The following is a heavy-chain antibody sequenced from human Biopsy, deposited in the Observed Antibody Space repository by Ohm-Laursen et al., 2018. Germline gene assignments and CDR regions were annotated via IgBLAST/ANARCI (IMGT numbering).Heavy chain of an antibody. CDR1: GFTFSSYA. CDR2: TNNNGGRT. V-gene: IGHV3-23*01. Sequence: SLRLSCAASGFTFSSYAMSWVRQSPGKGLEWVSSTNNNGGRTYYAYSVKGRFTISRDNSKNILYLQMSSLRAEDTVVYYCANWNYYYDSSGPPAFDVWGQGTMVTVSS. CDR3: ANWNYYYDSSGPPAFDV. J-gene: IGHJ3*01. D-gene: IGHD3-22*01.